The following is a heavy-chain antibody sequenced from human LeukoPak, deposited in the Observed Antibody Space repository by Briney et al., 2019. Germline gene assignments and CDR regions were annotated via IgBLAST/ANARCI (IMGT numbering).Heavy chain of an antibody. CDR1: GFSFNRHW. J-gene: IGHJ4*02. Sequence: PGGSLRLSCTASGFSFNRHWMSWVRQAPGKGLEWVASLNQDGSQRYFVDSVKGRFIISRDNAESSLSLQMNSLRAEDTALYYCAKDIGYYDSSGYSALDYWGQGTLVTVSS. D-gene: IGHD3-22*01. V-gene: IGHV3-7*03. CDR2: LNQDGSQR. CDR3: AKDIGYYDSSGYSALDY.